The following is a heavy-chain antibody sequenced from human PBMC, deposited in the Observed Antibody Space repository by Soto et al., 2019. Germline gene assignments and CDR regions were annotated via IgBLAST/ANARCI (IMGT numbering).Heavy chain of an antibody. J-gene: IGHJ6*02. CDR2: ISYDGSNK. V-gene: IGHV3-30*03. Sequence: QVQLVESGGGVVQPGRSLRLSCAASGLTFSSSAMHWVRQAPGKGLECVALISYDGSNKYYVDSVKGRFTISRDNSKNTLDLQMNSLREEDTAVYYCAAETKSYFYGMDVWGQGTTVTVSS. CDR3: AAETKSYFYGMDV. CDR1: GLTFSSSA.